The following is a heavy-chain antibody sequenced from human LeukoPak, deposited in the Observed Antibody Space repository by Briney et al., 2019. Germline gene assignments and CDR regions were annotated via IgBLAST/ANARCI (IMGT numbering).Heavy chain of an antibody. CDR2: IYYSGST. Sequence: PSETLSLTCTVSVGSISSSSYYWGWIRQPPGKGLEWVGSIYYSGSTYYNPSLKSRVTISVDTSKNQFSLKLSSVTAADTAVYYCASTEAGSGSLPTYYYYMDVWGKGTTVTVSS. CDR1: VGSISSSSYY. J-gene: IGHJ6*03. V-gene: IGHV4-39*01. D-gene: IGHD3-10*01. CDR3: ASTEAGSGSLPTYYYYMDV.